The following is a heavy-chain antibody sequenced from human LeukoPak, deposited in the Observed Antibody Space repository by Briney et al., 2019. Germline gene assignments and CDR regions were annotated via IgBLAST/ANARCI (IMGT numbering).Heavy chain of an antibody. CDR1: GYTFTSYA. J-gene: IGHJ4*02. V-gene: IGHV1-3*01. CDR2: INAGNGNT. D-gene: IGHD1-14*01. Sequence: ASLKVSCKASGYTFTSYAMHWVRQAPGQRLEWMGWINAGNGNTKYSQKFQGRVTITRDTSASTAYMELSSLRSEDTAVYYCARERNSGSSYDYWGQGTLVTVSS. CDR3: ARERNSGSSYDY.